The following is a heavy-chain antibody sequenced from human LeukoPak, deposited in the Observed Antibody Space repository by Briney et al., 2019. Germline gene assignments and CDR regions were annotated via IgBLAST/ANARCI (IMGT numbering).Heavy chain of an antibody. Sequence: TGGSLKLSCAASGFTFSGSAMHWVRQASGKGLEWVGRIRSKAKSYATAYAASVKGRFTISRDDSKNTAYLQMNSLKTEDTAVYYCTGAHKYSSGWYRVDAFDIWGQGTMVTVSS. CDR1: GFTFSGSA. J-gene: IGHJ3*02. D-gene: IGHD6-19*01. CDR3: TGAHKYSSGWYRVDAFDI. V-gene: IGHV3-73*01. CDR2: IRSKAKSYAT.